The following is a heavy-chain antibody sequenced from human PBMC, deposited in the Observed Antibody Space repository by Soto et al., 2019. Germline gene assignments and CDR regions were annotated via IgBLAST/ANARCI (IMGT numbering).Heavy chain of an antibody. J-gene: IGHJ6*02. V-gene: IGHV1-3*05. D-gene: IGHD2-15*01. CDR3: ARVKVAEPRTPYYGMDV. Sequence: QVQLVQSGAEEKQPGASVKVSCKASGYTFISYAIHWVRQAPGQSLEWMGWINAGNGDTKYSQNFQGRLSITRDTSAGTASMELSSLSFEDTAVYYCARVKVAEPRTPYYGMDVWGQGTTVTVSS. CDR2: INAGNGDT. CDR1: GYTFISYA.